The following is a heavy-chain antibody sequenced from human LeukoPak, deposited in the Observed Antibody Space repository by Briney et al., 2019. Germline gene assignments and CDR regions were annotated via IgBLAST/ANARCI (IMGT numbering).Heavy chain of an antibody. D-gene: IGHD5-18*01. J-gene: IGHJ6*04. V-gene: IGHV1-8*01. Sequence: ASVKVSCKASGYTFTNYDINWVRQATGQGLEWMGWMNPNSGNTGYAQKFQGRVTMTRNTSISTAYMELSSLRSEDTAVYYCARAPKLKRGYSYGLNVWGKGTTVTVSS. CDR3: ARAPKLKRGYSYGLNV. CDR2: MNPNSGNT. CDR1: GYTFTNYD.